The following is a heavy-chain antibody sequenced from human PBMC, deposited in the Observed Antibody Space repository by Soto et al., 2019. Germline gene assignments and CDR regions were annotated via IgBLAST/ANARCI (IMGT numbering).Heavy chain of an antibody. CDR2: IYWDDDK. CDR1: GFSLSTSGVG. V-gene: IGHV2-5*02. D-gene: IGHD3-10*01. CDR3: AHLLRGCQFDY. J-gene: IGHJ4*02. Sequence: QITLKESGPTLVKPTQTLTLTCTFSGFSLSTSGVGVGWIRQPPGKALEWLALIYWDDDKRYSPSLKSRLTTTTDTSKNQVVLTMTNMDPVDTATYYCAHLLRGCQFDYWGQGTLVTVSS.